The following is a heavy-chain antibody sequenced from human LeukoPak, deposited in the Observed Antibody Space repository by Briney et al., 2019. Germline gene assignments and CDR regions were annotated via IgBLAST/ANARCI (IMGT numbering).Heavy chain of an antibody. V-gene: IGHV3-23*01. Sequence: GGSLRLSCAASGFTFSYYAMTWVRQAPGNGLEWASSMSSNGGNTYYADSVKGRFTISRDNSKNTLFLQTNSLRAEDTAIYYCAKGAVGTTRGYFDYWGQGTLVTVSS. D-gene: IGHD1-26*01. CDR1: GFTFSYYA. CDR2: MSSNGGNT. J-gene: IGHJ4*02. CDR3: AKGAVGTTRGYFDY.